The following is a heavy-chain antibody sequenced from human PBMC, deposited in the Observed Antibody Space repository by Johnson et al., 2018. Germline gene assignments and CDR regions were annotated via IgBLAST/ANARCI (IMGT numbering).Heavy chain of an antibody. CDR2: IGPAGDT. CDR1: GFTFSSYD. J-gene: IGHJ3*02. V-gene: IGHV3-13*01. CDR3: ERGLSAQGSSAFEI. D-gene: IGHD2-2*01. Sequence: VQLVQSGGGLVQPGGSLRLSCAASGFTFSSYDMHWVRQATGKGLEWVSAIGPAGDTYYPGSVKGRFTISRKNPKNSLYLQMNSLRAGATAVDYCERGLSAQGSSAFEIWGQGTMVTFSS.